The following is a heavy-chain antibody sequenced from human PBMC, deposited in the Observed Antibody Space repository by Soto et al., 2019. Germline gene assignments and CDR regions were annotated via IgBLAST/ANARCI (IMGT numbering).Heavy chain of an antibody. D-gene: IGHD1-26*01. CDR1: GYTFTSYG. V-gene: IGHV1-18*01. CDR3: VTYRMYSGSYSYYYYYGMDV. J-gene: IGHJ6*02. Sequence: ASLKVSCKASGYTFTSYGINWVRQAPVQGLEWMGWISAYNGNTNYAQKLQGRVTMTTDTSPSTAYMELRSLRSDDTAVYYCVTYRMYSGSYSYYYYYGMDVWGQGTTVTVSS. CDR2: ISAYNGNT.